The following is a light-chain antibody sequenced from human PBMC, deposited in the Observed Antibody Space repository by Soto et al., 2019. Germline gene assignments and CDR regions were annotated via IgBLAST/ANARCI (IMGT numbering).Light chain of an antibody. V-gene: IGKV3-20*01. CDR1: LPISNS. J-gene: IGKJ1*01. Sequence: TQSPSSLSASVGARVTITCRASLPISNSLAWYQQRPGQPPRLLIYVASSRAPGIPDRFSGSGSGTDFTLTISRLEPEDFAVYYCQHYDTSLWTFGQGTKVDNK. CDR2: VAS. CDR3: QHYDTSLWT.